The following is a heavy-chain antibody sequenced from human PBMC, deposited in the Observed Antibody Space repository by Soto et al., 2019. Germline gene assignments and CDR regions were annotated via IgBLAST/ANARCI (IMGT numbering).Heavy chain of an antibody. CDR3: ARDGRRGYDMDV. CDR1: GFIFSTYG. CDR2: INPSGTI. D-gene: IGHD3-10*01. V-gene: IGHV3-48*02. J-gene: IGHJ6*02. Sequence: GGSLRLSCAASGFIFSTYGFDWVRQAPGKGLGWVSYINPSGTIYYADSVKGRFTISRDNAKNSLSLQMNSLRDEDTAVYYCARDGRRGYDMDVWGQGTTVTVSS.